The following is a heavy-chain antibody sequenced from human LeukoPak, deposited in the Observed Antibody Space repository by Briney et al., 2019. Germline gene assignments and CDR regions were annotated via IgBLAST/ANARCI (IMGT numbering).Heavy chain of an antibody. D-gene: IGHD1-26*01. Sequence: SETLSLTCTVSGGSISSGGYYWSWIRQHPGKGLEWIGYIYYSGSTYYNPSLKSRVTISVDTSKNQFSLRLSSVTAADTAVYYCAQEAGDYYYGMDVWGQGTTVTVSS. CDR1: GGSISSGGYY. CDR3: AQEAGDYYYGMDV. J-gene: IGHJ6*02. CDR2: IYYSGST. V-gene: IGHV4-31*03.